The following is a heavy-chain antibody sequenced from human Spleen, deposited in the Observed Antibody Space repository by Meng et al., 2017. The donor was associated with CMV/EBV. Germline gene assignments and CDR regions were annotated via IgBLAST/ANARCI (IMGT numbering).Heavy chain of an antibody. Sequence: KMQWVRQADGEGIEWMGGNKNKRGIEKNEKNYKGRVTMKRETSDRTAYMELSRLTSDDTAVYYCARKQDIVGVSATTERDFWGQGTLVTVSS. CDR2: NKNKRGIE. D-gene: IGHD2-2*01. CDR3: ARKQDIVGVSATTERDF. J-gene: IGHJ4*02. V-gene: IGHV1-2*02. CDR1: K.